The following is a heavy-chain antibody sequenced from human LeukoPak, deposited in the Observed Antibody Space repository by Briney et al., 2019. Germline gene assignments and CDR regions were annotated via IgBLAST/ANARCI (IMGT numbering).Heavy chain of an antibody. CDR1: GLTFSVSA. Sequence: GGSLRLSCSASGLTFSVSAIHWVRQASGKGLEWVGRIKTKADNYATAYAASVKGRFTISRDDSTNAAYLQMNSLKTEDTAVYYCTHPAYYYNVDVWGKGTTVTVSS. D-gene: IGHD6-25*01. CDR2: IKTKADNYAT. V-gene: IGHV3-73*01. CDR3: THPAYYYNVDV. J-gene: IGHJ6*04.